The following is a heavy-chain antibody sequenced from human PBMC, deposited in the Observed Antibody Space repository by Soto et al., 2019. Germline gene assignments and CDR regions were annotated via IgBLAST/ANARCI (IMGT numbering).Heavy chain of an antibody. CDR2: TYYRSKWYN. CDR1: GDRVSSNSAA. D-gene: IGHD6-13*01. V-gene: IGHV6-1*01. Sequence: SQTLSLTCAISGDRVSSNSAAWNCIRQSPSRGLEWLGRTYYRSKWYNDYAVSVKSRITINPDTSKNQFSLQLNSVTPEDTAVYYCARDSIAAADALDYWGQGTLVTVSS. J-gene: IGHJ4*02. CDR3: ARDSIAAADALDY.